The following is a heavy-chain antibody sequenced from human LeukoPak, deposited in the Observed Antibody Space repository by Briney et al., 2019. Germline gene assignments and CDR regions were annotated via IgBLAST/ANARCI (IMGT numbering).Heavy chain of an antibody. V-gene: IGHV3-23*01. CDR2: ISGSGGST. CDR3: AKEHDYGVGYFDY. J-gene: IGHJ4*02. Sequence: GGSLRLSCAASGFIFRNDAMGWVRQAPGKGLEWVSAISGSGGSTYYADSVKGRFTISRDNSKNTLYLQMNSLRAEDTAVYYCAKEHDYGVGYFDYWGQGTLVTVSS. CDR1: GFIFRNDA. D-gene: IGHD4-17*01.